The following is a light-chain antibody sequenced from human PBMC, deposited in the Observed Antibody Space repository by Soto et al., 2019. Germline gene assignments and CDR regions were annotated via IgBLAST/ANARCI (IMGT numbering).Light chain of an antibody. J-gene: IGKJ3*01. CDR3: QQYDGN. CDR1: QNINNW. V-gene: IGKV1-5*01. Sequence: DIQLTQSPSTLSASVGDRVTLTCRASQNINNWLAWYQQKPGKAPKVLIYDASSLESGVPSRFGGSGSGTEFTFTISSLQPDDFATYYCQQYDGNFGPGTKVDIK. CDR2: DAS.